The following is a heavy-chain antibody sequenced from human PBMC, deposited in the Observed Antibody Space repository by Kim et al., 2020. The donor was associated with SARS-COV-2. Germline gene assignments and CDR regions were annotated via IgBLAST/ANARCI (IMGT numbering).Heavy chain of an antibody. D-gene: IGHD3-16*01. CDR3: VTDERASVWGS. Sequence: GGSLRLSCVASGFMFSAYRMDWVRQAPGKGPEWVSSISSYSNYIYYADSVKGRFTISRDNAKNSVFLQMNSLRPEDTAVNYCVTDERASVWGSWGQGTLVTVSS. J-gene: IGHJ5*02. CDR2: ISSYSNYI. V-gene: IGHV3-21*01. CDR1: GFMFSAYR.